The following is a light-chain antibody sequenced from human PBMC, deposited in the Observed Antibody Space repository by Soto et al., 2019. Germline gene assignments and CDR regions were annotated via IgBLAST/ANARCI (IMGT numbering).Light chain of an antibody. CDR3: SSYTSSRTYV. Sequence: QSVLTQPASVSGSPGQSITISCTGTSSDVGGYNYVSWYQQHPGKAPKLMIYDVSNRPSGVSNRFSGSKSGNTASLTISGLQSEDEADYYCSSYTSSRTYVCETGTKVTVL. CDR2: DVS. V-gene: IGLV2-14*01. CDR1: SSDVGGYNY. J-gene: IGLJ1*01.